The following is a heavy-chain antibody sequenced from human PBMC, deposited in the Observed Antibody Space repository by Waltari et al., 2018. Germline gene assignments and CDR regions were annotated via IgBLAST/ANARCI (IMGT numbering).Heavy chain of an antibody. V-gene: IGHV4-30-4*01. CDR1: GASLRSGAYY. J-gene: IGHJ5*02. CDR3: ARGGSNWDAWFDP. CDR2: IYYSGST. D-gene: IGHD1-1*01. Sequence: QVQPHESGPGLVKPSQTLSLTCTVSGASLRSGAYYWSWIRQPPGKGLEWIGYIYYSGSTYYNPSLKSRLTISVDTSKNQFSLNLNSVTAADTAVYYCARGGSNWDAWFDPWGQGTLVSVSS.